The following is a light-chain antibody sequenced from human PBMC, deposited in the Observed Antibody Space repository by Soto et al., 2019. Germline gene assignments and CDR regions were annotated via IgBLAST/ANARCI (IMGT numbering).Light chain of an antibody. CDR1: QGISNY. V-gene: IGKV1-27*01. Sequence: DIHMTQSPSSLSASLGDRVTITFRASQGISNYLAWYQQKPGKVPKLLIYAASTLQSGVPSRFSGSGSGTDFTLTISSLQPEDVATYYCQKYNSASWTFGQGTKVDIK. CDR2: AAS. J-gene: IGKJ1*01. CDR3: QKYNSASWT.